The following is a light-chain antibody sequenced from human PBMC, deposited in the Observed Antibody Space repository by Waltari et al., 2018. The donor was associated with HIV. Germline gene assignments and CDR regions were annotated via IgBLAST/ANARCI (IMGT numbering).Light chain of an antibody. CDR3: QQYFNAPIT. J-gene: IGKJ4*01. V-gene: IGKV4-1*01. CDR2: WAS. Sequence: DIVMTQSPDSLALSLGERATINCKSSRSILYNSNNKNYLAWYQQKPCQPPQLLIYWASTRECGVPDRFSGSGSGTNFTLTISSLQTEDVAVYYCQQYFNAPITFGGGTRVEI. CDR1: RSILYNSNNKNY.